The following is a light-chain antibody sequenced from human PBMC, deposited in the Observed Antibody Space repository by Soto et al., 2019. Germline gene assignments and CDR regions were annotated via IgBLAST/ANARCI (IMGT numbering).Light chain of an antibody. V-gene: IGKV3-15*01. CDR2: GAS. CDR1: QTVYNN. CDR3: QQYSNWPLT. Sequence: EIVMTQSTATLSVSPGERATLSCRASQTVYNNLAWYQQKPGQPPRLLIYGASARATGIPARFSGSGSGTEFTLTISSLQSEDFAVYYCQQYSNWPLTFGGGTKVEIK. J-gene: IGKJ4*01.